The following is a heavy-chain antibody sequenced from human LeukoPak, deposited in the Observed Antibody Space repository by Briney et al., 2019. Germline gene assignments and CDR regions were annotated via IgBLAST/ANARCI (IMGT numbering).Heavy chain of an antibody. V-gene: IGHV4-39*07. J-gene: IGHJ6*02. CDR3: ARGWAQGDV. D-gene: IGHD3-16*01. Sequence: SETLSLTCTVSGGSISSSSDYWGWIRQPPGKGLEWIGSIYYSGSTYYNPSLKSRVTISVDTSKNQFSLKLSSVTAADTAVYYRARGWAQGDVWGQGTTATVSS. CDR1: GGSISSSSDY. CDR2: IYYSGST.